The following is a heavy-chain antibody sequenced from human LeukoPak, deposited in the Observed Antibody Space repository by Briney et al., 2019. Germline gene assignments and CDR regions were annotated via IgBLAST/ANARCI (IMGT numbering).Heavy chain of an antibody. Sequence: GGSLRLSCAASGFTFSSYAMSWVRQAPGKGLEWVSAISGSGDRTFYADSVKGRFTISRDNSENTLYLQMNSLRAEDTALYYCAKDLEDGYNWGGFGYWGQGTLVTVSS. D-gene: IGHD5-24*01. J-gene: IGHJ4*02. CDR2: ISGSGDRT. CDR1: GFTFSSYA. CDR3: AKDLEDGYNWGGFGY. V-gene: IGHV3-23*01.